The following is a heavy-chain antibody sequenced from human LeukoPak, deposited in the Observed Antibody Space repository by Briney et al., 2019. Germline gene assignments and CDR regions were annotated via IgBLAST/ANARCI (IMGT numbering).Heavy chain of an antibody. CDR2: IYSGGST. CDR3: ARDLDAHRGLYYYGMDV. J-gene: IGHJ6*02. V-gene: IGHV3-53*01. Sequence: GGSLRLSCAASGFTVSSNYMSWVRQAPGKGLEWVSVIYSGGSTYYADSVKGRFTISRDNSKNTLYLQMNSLRAEDTAVYYCARDLDAHRGLYYYGMDVWGQGITVTVSS. CDR1: GFTVSSNY. D-gene: IGHD1-1*01.